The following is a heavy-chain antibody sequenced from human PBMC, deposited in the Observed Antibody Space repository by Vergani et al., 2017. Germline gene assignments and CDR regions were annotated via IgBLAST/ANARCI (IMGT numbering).Heavy chain of an antibody. Sequence: QVQLVESGGGLVKPGGSLRLSCAASGFTFSDYYMSWIRQAPGKGLEWVSYISSSSSYKNYADSVKGRFTISRDNSKNTLYLQMNSLRAEDTAVYYCAKTLTVTYSSSWYAGDDAFDIWGQGTMVTVSS. CDR3: AKTLTVTYSSSWYAGDDAFDI. CDR1: GFTFSDYY. D-gene: IGHD6-13*01. CDR2: ISSSSSYK. V-gene: IGHV3-11*05. J-gene: IGHJ3*02.